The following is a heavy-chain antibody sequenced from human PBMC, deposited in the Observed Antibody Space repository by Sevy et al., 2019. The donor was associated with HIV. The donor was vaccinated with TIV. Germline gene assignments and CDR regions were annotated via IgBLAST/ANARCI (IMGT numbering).Heavy chain of an antibody. CDR2: IRNKADSYTT. D-gene: IGHD6-13*01. CDR3: ATHAGIAAAGRVFDY. CDR1: GFTFSDHY. J-gene: IGHJ4*02. V-gene: IGHV3-72*01. Sequence: RGSLRLSCAASGFTFSDHYMEWVRQAPGNGLEWVGRIRNKADSYTTEYAASVKGRFTVSRDDSKNSLYLLMNSLKTEDTAVYYCATHAGIAAAGRVFDYLGQGTMVTVSS.